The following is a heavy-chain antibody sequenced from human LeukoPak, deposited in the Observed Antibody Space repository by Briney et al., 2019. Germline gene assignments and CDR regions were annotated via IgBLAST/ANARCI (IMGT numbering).Heavy chain of an antibody. CDR2: IGPHSGDT. Sequence: ASVKVSCKASGYTFNAYYIQWVRQAPGQALEWMGWIGPHSGDTNYAQKFQGRVTMTRDTSITTVYMELSRLRSDDTALYYCSRDPSIVVVTANFDYWGQGTLVTVSS. CDR1: GYTFNAYY. J-gene: IGHJ4*02. CDR3: SRDPSIVVVTANFDY. V-gene: IGHV1-2*02. D-gene: IGHD2-21*02.